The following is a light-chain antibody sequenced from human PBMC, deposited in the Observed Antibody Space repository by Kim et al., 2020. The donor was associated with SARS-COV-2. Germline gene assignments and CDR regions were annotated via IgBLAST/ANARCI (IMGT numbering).Light chain of an antibody. CDR3: QQTYTATLT. CDR1: QSISDY. Sequence: DIQMTQSPSSLSAFVGDRVTITCRASQSISDYLNWYQHKPGKAPNLLIYAASTLQSGVSSRFAGSGSGTDFTLTITSLQPEDFATYFCQQTYTATLTFGGGTKVDIK. CDR2: AAS. J-gene: IGKJ4*01. V-gene: IGKV1-39*01.